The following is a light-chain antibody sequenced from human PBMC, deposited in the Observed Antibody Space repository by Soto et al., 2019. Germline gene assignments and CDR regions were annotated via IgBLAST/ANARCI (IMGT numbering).Light chain of an antibody. J-gene: IGKJ5*01. CDR3: QQYNNWPPYT. CDR1: RSVSSN. Sequence: EIVITQSQATLSVSPGERATLSCTASRSVSSNLAWYQQKPGQAPRLLMYGASTRATGIPARFSGSGSGTEFTLTISSLQSEDSAVYYCQQYNNWPPYTFGQGTLLEI. CDR2: GAS. V-gene: IGKV3-15*01.